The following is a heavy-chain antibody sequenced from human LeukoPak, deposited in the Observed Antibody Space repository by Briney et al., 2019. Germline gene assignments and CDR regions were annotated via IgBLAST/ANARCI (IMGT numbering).Heavy chain of an antibody. V-gene: IGHV4-59*12. J-gene: IGHJ4*02. CDR2: IYYSGST. CDR1: GGSISNYY. D-gene: IGHD1-26*01. CDR3: ARLSIVGATTYDY. Sequence: SETLSLTCTVSGGSISNYYWSWIRQPPGKGLEWMGYIYYSGSTNYNPSLKSRVTISVDRSKNQFSLKLSSVTAADTAVYYCARLSIVGATTYDYWGQGTLVTVSS.